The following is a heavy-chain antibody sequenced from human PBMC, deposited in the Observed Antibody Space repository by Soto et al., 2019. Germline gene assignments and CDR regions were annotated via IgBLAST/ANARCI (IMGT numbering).Heavy chain of an antibody. V-gene: IGHV3-53*04. Sequence: GGSLRLSCAASGLTVSSNYMSWVRQAPVNGLEFVSVIYSFFSTYYSDSLKGRFTISIHNSKNTLYLQMNILIADYTAVYYCARGNTSGWLDYWGQGTLVTVSS. CDR1: GLTVSSNY. D-gene: IGHD6-19*01. CDR3: ARGNTSGWLDY. CDR2: IYSFFST. J-gene: IGHJ4*02.